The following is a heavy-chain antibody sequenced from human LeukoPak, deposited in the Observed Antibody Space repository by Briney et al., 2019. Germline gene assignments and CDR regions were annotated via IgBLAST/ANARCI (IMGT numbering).Heavy chain of an antibody. J-gene: IGHJ6*04. D-gene: IGHD2-2*01. Sequence: SQTLSLTCTVSGGSISSGGYYWSWIRQHPGKGLEWIGYIYYSGSTYYNPSLKSRVTISVDTSKNQFSLKLSSVTAADTAVYYCARDRGPYCSSTSCYGAKWNYGMDVWGKGTTATVSS. CDR1: GGSISSGGYY. CDR2: IYYSGST. V-gene: IGHV4-31*03. CDR3: ARDRGPYCSSTSCYGAKWNYGMDV.